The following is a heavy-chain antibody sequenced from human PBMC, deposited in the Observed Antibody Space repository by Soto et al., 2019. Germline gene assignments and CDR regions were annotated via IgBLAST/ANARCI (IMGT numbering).Heavy chain of an antibody. D-gene: IGHD3-10*01. Sequence: HTLSLTCAISGDSVSNTWVAWNWIRQSPSRGLEWLGRTYYRSNWYYDYAVSVKSRMTINPDTSKNQFSLQLTSLTPEDTAVYYCVRASTRGVAERFQDWGQGTLVTVSS. CDR2: TYYRSNWYY. CDR3: VRASTRGVAERFQD. CDR1: GDSVSNTWVA. J-gene: IGHJ1*01. V-gene: IGHV6-1*01.